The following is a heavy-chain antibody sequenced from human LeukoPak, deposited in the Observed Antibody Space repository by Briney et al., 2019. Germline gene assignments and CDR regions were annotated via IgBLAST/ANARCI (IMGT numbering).Heavy chain of an antibody. CDR2: IYYSGST. D-gene: IGHD1-26*01. Sequence: PSETLSLTCTFSDDSISSYSWSWIRQPPGKGLEWIGYIYYSGSTNYNPSLKSRVTISVDTSKNQISMRLSSVTAADTAVYYCARDQSGRYLGAPFFYFDYWGQGTLVTVSS. J-gene: IGHJ4*02. CDR3: ARDQSGRYLGAPFFYFDY. V-gene: IGHV4-59*01. CDR1: DDSISSYS.